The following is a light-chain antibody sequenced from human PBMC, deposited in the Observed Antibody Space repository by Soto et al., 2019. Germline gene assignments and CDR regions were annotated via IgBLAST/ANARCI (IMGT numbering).Light chain of an antibody. Sequence: EIVLTQSPATLSLSPGERATLSCRASQSVSSYLAWYQQKPGQAPRLLIYGASTRATGIPARFSGSGSGTEFTLTISSLQPDDFAAYYCQQYNSYSGAFGQGTKVDIK. V-gene: IGKV3-15*01. CDR2: GAS. CDR3: QQYNSYSGA. J-gene: IGKJ1*01. CDR1: QSVSSY.